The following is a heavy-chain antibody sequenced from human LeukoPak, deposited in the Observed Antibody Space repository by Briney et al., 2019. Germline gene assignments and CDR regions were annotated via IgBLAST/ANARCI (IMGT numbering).Heavy chain of an antibody. CDR1: GFTFDDYA. CDR2: ISWNSGSI. V-gene: IGHV3-9*01. Sequence: GGSLRLSCAASGFTFDDYAMHWVRQAPGKGLEWVSGISWNSGSIGYADSVKGRFTISRDNAKNSLYLQMNSLRAEDTALYYCAKDMGRIAVALSLWGQGTLVTVSS. D-gene: IGHD6-19*01. J-gene: IGHJ4*02. CDR3: AKDMGRIAVALSL.